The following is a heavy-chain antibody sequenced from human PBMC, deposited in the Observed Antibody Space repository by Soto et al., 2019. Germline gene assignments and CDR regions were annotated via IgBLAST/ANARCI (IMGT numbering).Heavy chain of an antibody. Sequence: SQTLSLTCAISGDSVSTNSGVWNWIRQSPSRGLEWLGRTYFRSKWYYEYEASVQSRLTINPDTSKNQFSLHLNSVTPEDTAVYYCARGYCINNNCELGPGFDFWGQGTLVTVSS. CDR2: TYFRSKWYY. CDR1: GDSVSTNSGV. D-gene: IGHD2-8*01. CDR3: ARGYCINNNCELGPGFDF. V-gene: IGHV6-1*01. J-gene: IGHJ4*02.